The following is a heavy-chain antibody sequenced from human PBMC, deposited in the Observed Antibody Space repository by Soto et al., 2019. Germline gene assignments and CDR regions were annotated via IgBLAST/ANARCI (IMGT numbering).Heavy chain of an antibody. Sequence: SVKVSCKASGGTFSSYAISWVRQAPGQGLEWMGGIIPIFGTANYAQKFQGRVTITADESTSTAYMELSSLRSEDTAVYYCARDCQAYYYDSSGYHYVGRCYYYYGMDVWGQGATVTVSS. V-gene: IGHV1-69*13. CDR2: IIPIFGTA. CDR3: ARDCQAYYYDSSGYHYVGRCYYYYGMDV. D-gene: IGHD3-22*01. J-gene: IGHJ6*02. CDR1: GGTFSSYA.